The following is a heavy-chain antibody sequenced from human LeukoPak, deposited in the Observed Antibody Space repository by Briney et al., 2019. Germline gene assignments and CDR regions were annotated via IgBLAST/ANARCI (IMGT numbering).Heavy chain of an antibody. CDR1: GFTFSSYG. CDR3: AKDHRDVLTGYYTTFDY. V-gene: IGHV3-30*18. Sequence: HAGGSLRLSCAASGFTFSSYGMHWVRQAPGKGLEWVAVISYDGRNKYSADSVKGRFTVSRDNSKNTLYLQMDSLRAEDTAVYYCAKDHRDVLTGYYTTFDYWGQGTLVTVSS. D-gene: IGHD3-9*01. J-gene: IGHJ4*02. CDR2: ISYDGRNK.